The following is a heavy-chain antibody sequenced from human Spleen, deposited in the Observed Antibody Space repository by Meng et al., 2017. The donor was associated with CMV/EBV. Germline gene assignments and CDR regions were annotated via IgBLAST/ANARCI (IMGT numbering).Heavy chain of an antibody. CDR3: VRSRYAMDV. Sequence: GESLKISCAVSRFSFSESWMSWVRQAPGKGLEWVANINPDGSDKYYVDSVKGRFTISRDNTKNSLYLQMNSLRAEDTAVYYCVRSRYAMDVWGQGTTVTVSS. J-gene: IGHJ6*02. CDR2: INPDGSDK. CDR1: RFSFSESW. V-gene: IGHV3-7*01.